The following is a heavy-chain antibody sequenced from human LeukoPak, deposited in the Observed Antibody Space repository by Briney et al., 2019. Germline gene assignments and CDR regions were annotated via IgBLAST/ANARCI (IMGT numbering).Heavy chain of an antibody. CDR3: ARHTLLWSGFNWFDP. CDR1: GGSISSYY. CDR2: IYYSGST. Sequence: PSETLSLTCTVSGGSISSYYWSWIRQPPGKGLEWIGYIYYSGSTNYNPSLKSQVTISVDTSKNQFSLKLSSVTAADTAVYYCARHTLLWSGFNWFDPWGQGTLVTVSS. V-gene: IGHV4-59*08. J-gene: IGHJ5*02. D-gene: IGHD3-3*01.